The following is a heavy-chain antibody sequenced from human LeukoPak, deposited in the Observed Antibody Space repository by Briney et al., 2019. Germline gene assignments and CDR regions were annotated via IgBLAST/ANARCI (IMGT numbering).Heavy chain of an antibody. CDR2: ISAYNGNT. CDR3: ARDRSKWYYYDSSGSEIDY. Sequence: ATVKVSCKASGYTFTSYGISLVRQAPGQGLEWMGWISAYNGNTNYAQKLQGRVTMTTDTSTSTAYMELRSLRSDDTAVYYCARDRSKWYYYDSSGSEIDYWGQGTLVTASS. V-gene: IGHV1-18*01. D-gene: IGHD3-22*01. J-gene: IGHJ4*02. CDR1: GYTFTSYG.